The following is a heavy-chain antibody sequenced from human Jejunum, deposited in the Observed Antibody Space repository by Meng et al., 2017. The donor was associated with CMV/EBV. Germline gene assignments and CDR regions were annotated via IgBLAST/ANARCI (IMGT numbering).Heavy chain of an antibody. D-gene: IGHD2/OR15-2a*01. J-gene: IGHJ3*02. CDR3: TRDSRYAFHI. CDR1: AFALGVYS. V-gene: IGHV3-74*01. CDR2: SNTAGSVT. Sequence: CAASAFALGVYSMHWVRQAPGNGLVLVSRSNTAGSVTSYADSVTGRFTISRDNAKNTLFLELNSLRAEDTAVYYCTRDSRYAFHIWGQGTMVTVSS.